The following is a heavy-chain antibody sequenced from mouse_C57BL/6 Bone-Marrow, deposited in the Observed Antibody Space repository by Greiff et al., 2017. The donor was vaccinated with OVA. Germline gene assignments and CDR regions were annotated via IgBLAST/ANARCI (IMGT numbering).Heavy chain of an antibody. V-gene: IGHV1-76*01. CDR1: GYTFTDYY. Sequence: QVQLQQSGAELVRPGASVKLSCKASGYTFTDYYINRVKQRPGQGLEWIARIYPGSGNTYHNAKFKGKATLTAEKSSSTAYMQLSSLTTEDSAVYFCARNGDYYGSSYGYFDVWGTGTTVTVSS. CDR3: ARNGDYYGSSYGYFDV. CDR2: IYPGSGNT. D-gene: IGHD1-1*01. J-gene: IGHJ1*03.